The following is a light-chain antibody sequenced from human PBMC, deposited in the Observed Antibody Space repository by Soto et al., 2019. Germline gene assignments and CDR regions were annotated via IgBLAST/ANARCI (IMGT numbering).Light chain of an antibody. CDR1: QNIRSN. J-gene: IGKJ1*01. V-gene: IGKV3-15*01. Sequence: EIVMTQSPATLSVSPGERATLSCRASQNIRSNLAWYQQIPGQAHRLLIHGASTRATGIPARFSGSGSGTEFSLTISGLQSEDYAVYYCQQYNNWPPWTFGQGTKVEI. CDR3: QQYNNWPPWT. CDR2: GAS.